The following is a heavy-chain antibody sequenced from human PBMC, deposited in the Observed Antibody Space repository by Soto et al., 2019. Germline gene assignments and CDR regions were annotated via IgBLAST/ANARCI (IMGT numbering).Heavy chain of an antibody. CDR1: GYTFTSYY. J-gene: IGHJ6*02. CDR3: ARAVVTPQFYYYCMDV. V-gene: IGHV1-46*01. Sequence: ASVKVSCKASGYTFTSYYMHWVRQAPGQGLEWMGIINPSGGNTNYAQKLQGRVAMTTETSTSTAYMELRSLRSDDTAVYYCARAVVTPQFYYYCMDVWGQGTTVTVSS. CDR2: INPSGGNT. D-gene: IGHD2-21*02.